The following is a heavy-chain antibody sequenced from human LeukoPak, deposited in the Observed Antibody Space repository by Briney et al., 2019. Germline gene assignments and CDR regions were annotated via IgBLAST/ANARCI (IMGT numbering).Heavy chain of an antibody. D-gene: IGHD4-17*01. J-gene: IGHJ4*02. CDR3: ARDLTVAMAFRYYFDY. CDR2: IIPIFGTA. V-gene: IGHV1-69*01. CDR1: GGTFSSYA. Sequence: SVKVSCKASGGTFSSYAISWVRQAPGQGLEWMGGIIPIFGTANYAQKFQGRVTITADESTSTAYMELSSLRSEDTAVYYCARDLTVAMAFRYYFDYWGQGTLVTVSS.